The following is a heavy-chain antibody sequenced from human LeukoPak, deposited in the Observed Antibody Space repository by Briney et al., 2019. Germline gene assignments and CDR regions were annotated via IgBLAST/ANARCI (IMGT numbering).Heavy chain of an antibody. CDR2: INPSGGST. CDR3: ARAGYYDSSGYYGPFDY. D-gene: IGHD3-22*01. J-gene: IGHJ4*02. V-gene: IGHV1-46*01. Sequence: ASVKVSCKASGYTFTSYYMHWVRQAPGQGLEWMGIINPSGGSTSYAQKFQGRVTMTRDTSTSTVYMELSSLRSEDTAVYYCARAGYYDSSGYYGPFDYWGQGTLVTVSS. CDR1: GYTFTSYY.